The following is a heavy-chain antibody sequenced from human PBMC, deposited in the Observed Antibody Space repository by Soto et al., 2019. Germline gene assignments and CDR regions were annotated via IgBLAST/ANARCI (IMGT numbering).Heavy chain of an antibody. V-gene: IGHV3-30-3*01. Sequence: LRLSCAASGFTFSSFPIHWVRQAPGKGLEWVAVISYDGSTKYYADSVKGRFTISRDNSRNTLYLQMNSLRAADTAVYYCARGPGSYFDYWGQGTLVTVSS. J-gene: IGHJ4*02. CDR2: ISYDGSTK. CDR3: ARGPGSYFDY. CDR1: GFTFSSFP.